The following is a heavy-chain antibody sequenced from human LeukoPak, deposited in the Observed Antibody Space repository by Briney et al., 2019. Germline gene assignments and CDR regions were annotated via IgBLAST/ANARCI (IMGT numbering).Heavy chain of an antibody. CDR2: INPDGSEK. Sequence: GGPLRLSCAASGFTFSTYWMSWLRQAPGKGLERVANINPDGSEKQFVDSVKGRFTVSRDNTKSSLYLEMNSLRAEDTAVYYCARSGKSYAFDNWGQGTLVTVSS. D-gene: IGHD3-16*01. V-gene: IGHV3-7*01. J-gene: IGHJ4*02. CDR3: ARSGKSYAFDN. CDR1: GFTFSTYW.